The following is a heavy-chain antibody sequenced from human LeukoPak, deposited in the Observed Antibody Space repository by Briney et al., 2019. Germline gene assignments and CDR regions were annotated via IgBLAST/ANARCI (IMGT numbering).Heavy chain of an antibody. CDR2: IHHIGTT. D-gene: IGHD6-19*01. J-gene: IGHJ4*02. CDR1: GGSVSSDSYY. V-gene: IGHV4-61*01. CDR3: ARSKMGYTTGWAY. Sequence: KPSETLSLTCTVSGGSVSSDSYYWSWIRQPPGKGLEWIGEIHHIGTTNYNPSLKSRVTISIDKSKNQFSLKLSSVTAADTAMYYCARSKMGYTTGWAYWGQGTLVTVSS.